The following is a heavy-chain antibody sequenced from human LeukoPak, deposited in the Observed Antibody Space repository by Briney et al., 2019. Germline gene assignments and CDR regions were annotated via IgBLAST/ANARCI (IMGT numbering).Heavy chain of an antibody. D-gene: IGHD3-16*01. CDR3: ARVRLVWGMETFDL. Sequence: ASVTVSCKAPNNTFSNNGISWVRQAPGQGLEWMGWISGYNTYTTYAQKFQDRVTMTKATSTSTAYMEMRSLRSDDTAIYYCARVRLVWGMETFDLWGQGTMVTV. CDR1: NNTFSNNG. J-gene: IGHJ3*01. V-gene: IGHV1-18*01. CDR2: ISGYNTYT.